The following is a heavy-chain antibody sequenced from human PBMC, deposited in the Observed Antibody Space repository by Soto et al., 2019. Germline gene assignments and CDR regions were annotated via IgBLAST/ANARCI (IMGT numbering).Heavy chain of an antibody. D-gene: IGHD6-13*01. Sequence: SETLSLTCTVAGGNISSGGYSWSWIRQPPGKGLEWIGYIYHSGSTYYNPSLKSRVTISVDRSKNQFSLKLSSVTAADTAVYYCASSHAGAHITAAVHWGQGTLVTVSS. CDR3: ASSHAGAHITAAVH. CDR1: GGNISSGGYS. J-gene: IGHJ4*02. V-gene: IGHV4-30-2*01. CDR2: IYHSGST.